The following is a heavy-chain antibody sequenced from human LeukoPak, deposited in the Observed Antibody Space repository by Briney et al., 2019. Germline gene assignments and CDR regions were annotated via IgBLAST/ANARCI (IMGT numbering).Heavy chain of an antibody. V-gene: IGHV1-18*04. Sequence: ASVKVSCKASGYTFTSYGISWVRQAPGQGLEWMGWISAYNGNTNYAQKLQGRVTMTTDTSTSTAYMELRSLRSDDTAVYYCARDRPTVANDAFDSWGQGTMVTVSS. J-gene: IGHJ3*02. D-gene: IGHD5-12*01. CDR3: ARDRPTVANDAFDS. CDR1: GYTFTSYG. CDR2: ISAYNGNT.